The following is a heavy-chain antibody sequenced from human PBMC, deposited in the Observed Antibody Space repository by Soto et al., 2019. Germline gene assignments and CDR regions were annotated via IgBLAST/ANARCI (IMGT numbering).Heavy chain of an antibody. V-gene: IGHV2-5*02. CDR1: GFSFNTRGVA. CDR3: AHLVPGPLSFAY. Sequence: QITLKESGPTLVKPTQTLALNCTFSGFSFNTRGVAVACIRQLPGKDLEWLAVTYWDDDRRYRPSLTDRLTITKDISTNLVVLTMTIMDPVDTGTYYCAHLVPGPLSFAYWGQGALVTVSS. D-gene: IGHD6-19*01. CDR2: TYWDDDR. J-gene: IGHJ1*01.